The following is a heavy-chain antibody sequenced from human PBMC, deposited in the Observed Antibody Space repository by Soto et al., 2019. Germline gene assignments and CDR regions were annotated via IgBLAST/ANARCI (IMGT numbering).Heavy chain of an antibody. D-gene: IGHD2-15*01. Sequence: QVQLQESGPGLVKPSQTLSLTCTVSGGSISSGGYYWSWIRQHPGKGLEWIGYIYYSGNTYYNPSLKGRVTISVDTSKNQFSLKLSSVTAADSAVYYCASCSGVSCYSLAFNIWGQGTMVTVSS. V-gene: IGHV4-31*03. CDR3: ASCSGVSCYSLAFNI. CDR1: GGSISSGGYY. J-gene: IGHJ3*02. CDR2: IYYSGNT.